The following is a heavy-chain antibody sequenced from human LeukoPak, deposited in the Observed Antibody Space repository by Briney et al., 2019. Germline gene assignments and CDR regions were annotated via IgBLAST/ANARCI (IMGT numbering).Heavy chain of an antibody. CDR2: IYHSGST. J-gene: IGHJ4*02. Sequence: SETLSLTCTVSGYSISSGYYWGWIRQPPGKGLEWVGSIYHSGSTNYNPSLKSRVTISVDTSKNQFSLKLSSVTAADTAVYYCARGGMGILTGSRAYFDYWGQGTLVTVSS. D-gene: IGHD3-9*01. CDR1: GYSISSGYY. CDR3: ARGGMGILTGSRAYFDY. V-gene: IGHV4-38-2*02.